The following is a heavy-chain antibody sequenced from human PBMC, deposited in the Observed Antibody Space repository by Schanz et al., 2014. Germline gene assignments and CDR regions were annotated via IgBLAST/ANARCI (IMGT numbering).Heavy chain of an antibody. CDR1: GFSVGNKY. V-gene: IGHV3-66*01. J-gene: IGHJ4*02. CDR2: ISGGGGNT. CDR3: ARESSNDIVLVPGAVFDH. Sequence: EVQLLESGGGLVQPGGSLRLSCAASGFSVGNKYMNWVRQAPGKGLEWVSAISGGGGNTYYADSVKGRFTISRDNSKITVYIQMNSLRADDAAVYYCARESSNDIVLVPGAVFDHWGQGTLVTVSS. D-gene: IGHD2-2*01.